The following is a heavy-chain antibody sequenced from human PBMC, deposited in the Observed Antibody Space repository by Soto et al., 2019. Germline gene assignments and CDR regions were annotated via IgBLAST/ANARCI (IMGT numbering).Heavy chain of an antibody. CDR3: ASGGWETPI. CDR1: GFAFSTYW. Sequence: GSLLLSCAASGFAFSTYWMSWVRQAPGQGLEWVATMNPDGSQEYYVDSVKGRFTVSRDNAKKSLYLQMNSLRDEDTAVYYCASGGWETPICGQGTPVTVPS. V-gene: IGHV3-7*03. D-gene: IGHD1-26*01. CDR2: MNPDGSQE. J-gene: IGHJ4*02.